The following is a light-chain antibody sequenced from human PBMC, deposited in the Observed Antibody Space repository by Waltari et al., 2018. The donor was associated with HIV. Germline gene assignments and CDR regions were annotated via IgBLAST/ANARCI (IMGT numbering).Light chain of an antibody. CDR1: SRAVGHDNS. J-gene: IGLJ2*01. V-gene: IGLV2-11*01. CDR2: DVT. Sequence: QSALTQPRSVSGPPGQSGAIPSTAESRAVGHDNSFSLYQQRPGKAPKLIIYDVTERPSGVLHRFSGSKSGSTATLTISGLQAEDEAVYFCSSFAAASGFVVFGGGTNLAVL. CDR3: SSFAAASGFVV.